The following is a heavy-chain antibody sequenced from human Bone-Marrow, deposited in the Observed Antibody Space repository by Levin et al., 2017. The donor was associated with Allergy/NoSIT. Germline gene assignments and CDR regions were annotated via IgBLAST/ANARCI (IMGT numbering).Heavy chain of an antibody. CDR1: GFTFNNYD. CDR2: VSGSGSST. D-gene: IGHD6-19*01. J-gene: IGHJ4*02. V-gene: IGHV3-23*01. CDR3: ALDRYSSGWYQGY. Sequence: PGESLKISCAASGFTFNNYDMNWVRQAPGKGLEWVSTVSGSGSSTSYADSVKGRFSISRDNSKYTLYLQMNSLRAEDTAVYYCALDRYSSGWYQGYWGQGTLVTVSS.